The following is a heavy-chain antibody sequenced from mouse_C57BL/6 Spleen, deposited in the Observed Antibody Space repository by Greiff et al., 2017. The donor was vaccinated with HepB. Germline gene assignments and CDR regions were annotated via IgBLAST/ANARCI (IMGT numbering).Heavy chain of an antibody. Sequence: QVQLQQPGAELVKPGASVKLSCKASGYTFTSYWMHWVKQRPGQGLEWIGMIHPNSGSTNYNEKFKSKATLTVDKSSSTAYMQLSSLTSEDSAVYYCARPSGSSSSYAMDYWGQGTSVTVSS. V-gene: IGHV1-64*01. J-gene: IGHJ4*01. CDR1: GYTFTSYW. CDR2: IHPNSGST. CDR3: ARPSGSSSSYAMDY. D-gene: IGHD1-1*01.